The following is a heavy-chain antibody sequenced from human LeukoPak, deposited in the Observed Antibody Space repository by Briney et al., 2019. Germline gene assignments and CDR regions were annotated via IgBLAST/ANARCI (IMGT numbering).Heavy chain of an antibody. Sequence: ASVKVSCKASGYTFTSYGISWVRQAPGQGLEWMGWISAYNGNTNYAQKFQGRVTITTDESTSTAYMELSSLRSEDTAVYYCARGRFYGSGSYDFDYWGQGTLVTVSS. D-gene: IGHD3-10*01. CDR2: ISAYNGNT. CDR1: GYTFTSYG. V-gene: IGHV1-18*01. J-gene: IGHJ4*02. CDR3: ARGRFYGSGSYDFDY.